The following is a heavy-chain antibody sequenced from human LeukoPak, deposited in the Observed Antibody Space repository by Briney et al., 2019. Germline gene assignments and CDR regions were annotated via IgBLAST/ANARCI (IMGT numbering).Heavy chain of an antibody. CDR3: ARDNGGSSWFYYYYGMDA. D-gene: IGHD6-13*01. V-gene: IGHV1-18*01. CDR1: GYTFTSYD. Sequence: ASVKVSCKASGYTFTSYDINWVRQATGQGLEWMGWMNPNNGNTNYAQKLQGRVTMTTDTSTSTAYMELRSLRSDDTAVYYCARDNGGSSWFYYYYGMDAWGQGTTVTVSS. J-gene: IGHJ6*02. CDR2: MNPNNGNT.